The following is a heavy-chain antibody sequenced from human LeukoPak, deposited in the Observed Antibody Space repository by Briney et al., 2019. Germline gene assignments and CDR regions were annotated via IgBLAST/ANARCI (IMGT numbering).Heavy chain of an antibody. CDR2: VSSSGAGT. CDR1: GFTFSSYA. Sequence: GGSLRLSCAASGFTFSSYAMSWVRQAPGKGLEWLSTVSSSGAGTYYADSVKGRFTMSRDNSEYTLYLQMNSLRAEDTAVYYCARDSVIYGYWGQGTLVTVSS. CDR3: ARDSVIYGY. J-gene: IGHJ4*02. D-gene: IGHD3/OR15-3a*01. V-gene: IGHV3-23*01.